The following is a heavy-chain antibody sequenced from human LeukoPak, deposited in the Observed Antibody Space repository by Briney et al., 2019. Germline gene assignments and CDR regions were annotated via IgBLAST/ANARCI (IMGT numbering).Heavy chain of an antibody. V-gene: IGHV4-61*02. CDR2: IYTSGST. CDR1: GGSISSGGYF. CDR3: ARALWFGETRLDY. J-gene: IGHJ4*02. D-gene: IGHD3-10*01. Sequence: PSQTLSLTCTVSGGSISSGGYFWSWIRQPAGKGLEWIGRIYTSGSTNYNPSLNSRVTISVDTSTNQFSLKLSSVTAADTAVYYCARALWFGETRLDYWGQGTLVTVSS.